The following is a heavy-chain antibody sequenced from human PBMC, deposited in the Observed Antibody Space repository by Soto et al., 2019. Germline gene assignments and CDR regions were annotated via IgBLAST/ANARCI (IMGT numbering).Heavy chain of an antibody. Sequence: GESLKISCKGSGYSFTSYWIAWVRQMPGKGLEWMGIIYPGDSDTRYSPSFQGQVTISADKSISTAYLQWSSLRSEDTAVYYCAREWFGSFDPWGQGTLVTVSS. V-gene: IGHV5-51*01. CDR1: GYSFTSYW. CDR3: AREWFGSFDP. J-gene: IGHJ5*02. D-gene: IGHD3-10*01. CDR2: IYPGDSDT.